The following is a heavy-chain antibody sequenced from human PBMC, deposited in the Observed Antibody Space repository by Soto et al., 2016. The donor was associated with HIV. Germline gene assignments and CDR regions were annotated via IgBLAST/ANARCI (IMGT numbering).Heavy chain of an antibody. Sequence: QSETELKKSGTTVTISCKVSRSTFGAYYIHWVKQAPGKGLEWVGLIDPEEGETIYADRVSGAESPYHADNSRDTVFMELWSLRIEDTAMYYCVRDGQRLRDDSPYFYLDVWGKGTTVIVSS. CDR1: RSTFGAYY. D-gene: IGHD6-25*01. CDR2: IDPEEGET. CDR3: VRDGQRLRDDSPYFYLDV. J-gene: IGHJ6*03. V-gene: IGHV1-69-2*01.